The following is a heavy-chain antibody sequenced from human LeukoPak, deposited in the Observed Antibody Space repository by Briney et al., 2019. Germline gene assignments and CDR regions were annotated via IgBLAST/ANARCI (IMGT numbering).Heavy chain of an antibody. CDR2: ISHSGGST. CDR1: GFTFSSHA. CDR3: AKDRGYSYGYDYYGMDV. D-gene: IGHD5-18*01. Sequence: GGSLRLSCAASGFTFSSHAMSWVRQAPGKGLDWVTGISHSGGSTHYADSVKGRFTISRDNSKNTLYLQMNNLRAEDTAVYYCAKDRGYSYGYDYYGMDVWGQGTTVTVSS. J-gene: IGHJ6*02. V-gene: IGHV3-23*01.